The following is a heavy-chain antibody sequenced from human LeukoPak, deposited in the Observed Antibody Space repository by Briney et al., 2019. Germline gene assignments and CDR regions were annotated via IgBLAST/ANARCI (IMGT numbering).Heavy chain of an antibody. CDR3: ARPQKLGLWYPAAHYYYYGMDV. CDR1: GYTFTSYG. CDR2: ISAYNGNT. D-gene: IGHD5-12*01. J-gene: IGHJ6*02. Sequence: GASVKVSCKASGYTFTSYGISWVRQAPGQGLEWMGWISAYNGNTNYAQKLQGRVTMTTDTSTSTAYMELRSLGSDDTAVYYCARPQKLGLWYPAAHYYYYGMDVWGQGTTVTVSS. V-gene: IGHV1-18*01.